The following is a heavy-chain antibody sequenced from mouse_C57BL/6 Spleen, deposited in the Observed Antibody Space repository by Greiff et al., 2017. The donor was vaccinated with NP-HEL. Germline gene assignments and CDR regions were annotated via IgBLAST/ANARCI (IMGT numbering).Heavy chain of an antibody. CDR3: TRNYYGSPLYDY. J-gene: IGHJ2*01. CDR1: GYTFTDYE. D-gene: IGHD1-1*01. CDR2: IDPETGGT. V-gene: IGHV1-15*01. Sequence: QVHVKQSGAELVRPGASVTLSCKASGYTFTDYEMHWVKQTPVHGLEWIGAIDPETGGTAYNQKFKGKAILTADKSSSTAYMELRSLTSEDSAVYYCTRNYYGSPLYDYWGQGTTLTVSS.